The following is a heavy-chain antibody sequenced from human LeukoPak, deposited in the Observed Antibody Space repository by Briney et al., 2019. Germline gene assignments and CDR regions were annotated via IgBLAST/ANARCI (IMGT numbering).Heavy chain of an antibody. CDR3: ASSGWYYGYFDY. Sequence: SVKVSCKASGGTFSSYAISWVRQAPGQGLEWMGGIIPIFGTANYAQKFQGRVTITADKSTSTAYMELSSLRSEDTAAYYCASSGWYYGYFDYWGQGTLVTVSS. J-gene: IGHJ4*02. CDR1: GGTFSSYA. V-gene: IGHV1-69*06. CDR2: IIPIFGTA. D-gene: IGHD6-19*01.